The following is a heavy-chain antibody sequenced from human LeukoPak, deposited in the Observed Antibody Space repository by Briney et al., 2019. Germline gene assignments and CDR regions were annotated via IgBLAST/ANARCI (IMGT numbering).Heavy chain of an antibody. CDR1: GGSISTYY. V-gene: IGHV4-59*01. CDR2: IYYSGST. Sequence: SETLSLSCAVYGGSISTYYWSWIRQPPGKGLEWIGYIYYSGSTNYNPSLKSRVTMSVDTSKNQFSLKLSSVTAADTAVYYCARGEWFDPWGQGTLVTVSS. CDR3: ARGEWFDP. J-gene: IGHJ5*02.